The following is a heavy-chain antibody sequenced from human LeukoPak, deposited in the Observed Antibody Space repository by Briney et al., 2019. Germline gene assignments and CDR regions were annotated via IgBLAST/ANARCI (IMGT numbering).Heavy chain of an antibody. CDR2: ICYDGSNK. CDR3: ARVKMTTSAFDI. D-gene: IGHD4-17*01. V-gene: IGHV3-33*01. Sequence: GRSLRLSCAASGFTFSNYGMQWVRQAPGKGLEWVAVICYDGSNKHYADSVKGRFTISRDNSKNTLYLQMNSLRAEDTAVYYCARVKMTTSAFDIWGQGTRVTVSS. J-gene: IGHJ3*02. CDR1: GFTFSNYG.